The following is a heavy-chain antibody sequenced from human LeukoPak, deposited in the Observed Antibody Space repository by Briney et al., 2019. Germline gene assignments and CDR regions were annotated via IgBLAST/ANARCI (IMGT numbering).Heavy chain of an antibody. CDR3: TTDRGYYYFY. V-gene: IGHV3-15*01. CDR1: GFTFSNAW. D-gene: IGHD3-22*01. CDR2: IKRKTDGGTT. J-gene: IGHJ4*02. Sequence: GGSLRLSCAASGFTFSNAWMSWVRQAPGKGREWVGRIKRKTDGGTTDYAAPVKGRFTISRDDSKNTLYLQMNSLKTEDTAVYYCTTDRGYYYFYWGQGTLVTVSS.